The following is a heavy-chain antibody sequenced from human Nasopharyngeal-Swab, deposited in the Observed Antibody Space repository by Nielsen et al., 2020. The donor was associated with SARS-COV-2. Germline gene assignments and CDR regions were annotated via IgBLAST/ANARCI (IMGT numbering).Heavy chain of an antibody. CDR2: IIPIFGTA. Sequence: SVKVSCKASGGTFSSYAISWVRQAPGQGLEWMGGIIPIFGTANYAQKFQGRVTITADESTSTAYMELSSLRSEDTAVYYCARDWASYYRSGGSCYSVAAFDIWGQGTMVTVSS. D-gene: IGHD2-15*01. V-gene: IGHV1-69*13. CDR3: ARDWASYYRSGGSCYSVAAFDI. J-gene: IGHJ3*02. CDR1: GGTFSSYA.